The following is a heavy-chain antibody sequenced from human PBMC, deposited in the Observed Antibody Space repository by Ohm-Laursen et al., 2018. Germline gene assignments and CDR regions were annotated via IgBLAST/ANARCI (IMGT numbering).Heavy chain of an antibody. D-gene: IGHD2-2*01. CDR2: ISYDGSNK. J-gene: IGHJ4*02. CDR3: AKASGIVVVPAAVHHPIDY. CDR1: GFTFSSYG. V-gene: IGHV3-30*18. Sequence: SLRLSCAASGFTFSSYGMHWVRQAPGKGLEWVAVISYDGSNKYYADSVKGRFTISGDNSKNTLYLQMNSLRAEDTAVYYCAKASGIVVVPAAVHHPIDYWGQGTLVTVSS.